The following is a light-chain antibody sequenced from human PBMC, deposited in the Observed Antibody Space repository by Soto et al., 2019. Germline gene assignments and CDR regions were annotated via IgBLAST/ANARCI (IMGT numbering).Light chain of an antibody. CDR1: QSVSNY. V-gene: IGKV3-20*01. CDR2: GAS. CDR3: QQYVTSPWA. Sequence: EMVLTQSPGTVSLSPGERATLSCRASQSVSNYLAWFQQKPGQAPRLLIYGASNRATGIPDRFSGSGSGTDFTLTISRLEPEDFAVYYCQQYVTSPWAFGQGTKVDIK. J-gene: IGKJ1*01.